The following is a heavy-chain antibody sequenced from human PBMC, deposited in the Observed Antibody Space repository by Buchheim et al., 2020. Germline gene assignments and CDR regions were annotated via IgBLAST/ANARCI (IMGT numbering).Heavy chain of an antibody. CDR3: ARVGESGGMDV. Sequence: VQLVESGGGLVQPGRSLRLSCAASGFTFSSYAMHWVRQAPGKGLEWVAVISYDGSNKYYADSVKGRFTISRDNSKNTLYLQMNSLRAEDTAVYYCARVGESGGMDVWGQGTT. CDR2: ISYDGSNK. V-gene: IGHV3-30-3*01. J-gene: IGHJ6*02. D-gene: IGHD3-3*01. CDR1: GFTFSSYA.